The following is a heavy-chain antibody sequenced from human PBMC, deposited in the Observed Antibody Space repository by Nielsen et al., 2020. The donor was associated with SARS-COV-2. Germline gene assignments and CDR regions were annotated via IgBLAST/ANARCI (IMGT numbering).Heavy chain of an antibody. CDR1: GFTFSRYW. CDR2: SSSDGSST. V-gene: IGHV3-74*01. D-gene: IGHD4-17*01. CDR3: AKVYGDYVGFFDV. Sequence: GESLKISCAASGFTFSRYWMHWVRQAPGKGLEWVSRSSSDGSSTFYADSAKGRFTISRGNAKSSLYLQMNSLRAEDTAFYYCAKVYGDYVGFFDVWGRGTLVTVSS. J-gene: IGHJ2*01.